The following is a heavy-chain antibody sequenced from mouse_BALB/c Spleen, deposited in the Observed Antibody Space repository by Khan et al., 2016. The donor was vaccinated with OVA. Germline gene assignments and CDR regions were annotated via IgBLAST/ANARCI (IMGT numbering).Heavy chain of an antibody. V-gene: IGHV5-6*01. J-gene: IGHJ3*01. CDR2: ISSDGDYT. D-gene: IGHD4-1*01. CDR1: GFTFSSYS. Sequence: EVQLVESGGDLVKPGGSLKLSCAASGFTFSSYSMSWVRQTPDKRLEWVATISSDGDYTYYPDSVKGRFTISIDNAKNTLYLQMSSLKSEDTAMYYCASHLTGSFAYWGQGTLVTVSA. CDR3: ASHLTGSFAY.